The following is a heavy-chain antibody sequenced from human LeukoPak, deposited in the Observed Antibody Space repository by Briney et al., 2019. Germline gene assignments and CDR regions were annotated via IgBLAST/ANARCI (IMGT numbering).Heavy chain of an antibody. D-gene: IGHD1-26*01. V-gene: IGHV1-2*02. CDR3: ARAEGSIEWELTN. CDR1: GYTFTGYY. CDR2: INPNSGGT. J-gene: IGHJ4*02. Sequence: GASVKVSCKASGYTFTGYYMHWVRQAPGQGLEWMGWINPNSGGTNYAQKFQGRVTMTRDTSISTAYMELSRLRSDDTAVYYCARAEGSIEWELTNWGQGTLVTVSS.